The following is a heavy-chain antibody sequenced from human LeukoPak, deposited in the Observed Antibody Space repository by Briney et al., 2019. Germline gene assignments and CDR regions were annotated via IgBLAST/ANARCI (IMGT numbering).Heavy chain of an antibody. J-gene: IGHJ5*02. Sequence: GGSLRLSCAASGFTFSSYNMNWVRQAPGKGLEWVSYISISTSSIYYAVSVKGRFTISRDNAKNSLYLQMNSLRADDTAVYYCAREPTYTSSWYSTCDPWGQGTLVTVSS. V-gene: IGHV3-48*01. CDR1: GFTFSSYN. D-gene: IGHD6-13*01. CDR2: ISISTSSI. CDR3: AREPTYTSSWYSTCDP.